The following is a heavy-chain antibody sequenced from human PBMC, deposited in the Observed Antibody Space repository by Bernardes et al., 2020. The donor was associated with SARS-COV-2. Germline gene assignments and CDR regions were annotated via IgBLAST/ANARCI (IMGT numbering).Heavy chain of an antibody. J-gene: IGHJ6*02. CDR2: ISSSSSYT. Sequence: GGSLRLSCAASGFTFSDYYMSWIRQAPGKGLEWVSYISSSSSYTNYADSVKGRFTISRDNAKNSLYLQMNSLRAEDTAVYYCARDLSSSGWNYYYYGMDVWGQGTTVTVSS. CDR3: ARDLSSSGWNYYYYGMDV. D-gene: IGHD6-19*01. CDR1: GFTFSDYY. V-gene: IGHV3-11*06.